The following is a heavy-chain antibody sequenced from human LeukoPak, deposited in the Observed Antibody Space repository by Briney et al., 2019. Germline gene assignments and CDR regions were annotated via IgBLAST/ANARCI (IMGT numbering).Heavy chain of an antibody. J-gene: IGHJ3*02. CDR1: GGSFSGYY. CDR3: AKDGGGRGYYYDSSGTRAFDI. V-gene: IGHV4-34*01. D-gene: IGHD3-22*01. Sequence: SETLSLTCAVYGGSFSGYYWSWIRQPPGKGLEWIGEINHSGSTNYNPSLKSRVTISVDTSKNQFSLKLSSVTAADTALYYCAKDGGGRGYYYDSSGTRAFDIWGQGTMVTVSS. CDR2: INHSGST.